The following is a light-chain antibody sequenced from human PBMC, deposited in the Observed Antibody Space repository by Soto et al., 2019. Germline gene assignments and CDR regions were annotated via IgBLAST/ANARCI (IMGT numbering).Light chain of an antibody. V-gene: IGKV1-33*01. CDR1: QDISNY. CDR2: DAS. J-gene: IGKJ4*01. CDR3: QQYDNLLLT. Sequence: MTQSPSSLSASVGDRVTITCQASQDISNYLNWYQQKPGKAPKLLIYDASNLETGVPSRFSGSGSGTDFTFTISSLQPEDIATYYCQQYDNLLLTFGGGTKVEIK.